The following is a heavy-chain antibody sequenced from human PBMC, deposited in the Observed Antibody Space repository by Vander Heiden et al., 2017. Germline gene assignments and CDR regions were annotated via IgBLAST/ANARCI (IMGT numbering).Heavy chain of an antibody. CDR3: ARDRYCSSTSCYWVWFDP. D-gene: IGHD2-2*01. Sequence: LRLSCAASEFTFSDYYMSWIRQAPGKGLEWVSYISSSGSTIYYADSVKGRFTISRDNAKNSLYLQMNSLRAEDTAVDYCARDRYCSSTSCYWVWFDPWGQGTLVTVSS. J-gene: IGHJ5*02. CDR2: ISSSGSTI. V-gene: IGHV3-11*01. CDR1: EFTFSDYY.